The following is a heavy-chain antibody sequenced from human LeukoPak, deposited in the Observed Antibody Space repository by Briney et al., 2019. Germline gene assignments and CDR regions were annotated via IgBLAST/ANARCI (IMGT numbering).Heavy chain of an antibody. CDR3: ARGGQVSSWFPFDL. D-gene: IGHD6-13*01. Sequence: SETLSLTCTVSGGSISSYYWSWIRQPPGKGLEWIGYIYYSGSTNYNPSLKSRVTISVDTSKNQFSLKLSSVTAADTAVYYCARGGQVSSWFPFDLWGRGTLVTVSS. CDR2: IYYSGST. CDR1: GGSISSYY. V-gene: IGHV4-59*08. J-gene: IGHJ2*01.